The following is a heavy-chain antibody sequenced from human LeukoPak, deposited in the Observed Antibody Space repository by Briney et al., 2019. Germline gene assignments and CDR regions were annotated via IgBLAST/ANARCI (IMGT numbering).Heavy chain of an antibody. Sequence: PGGSLRLSCAASGFTFSDYYMSWVRQAPGKGLEWVSVIYSGGSTYYADSVKGRFTISRDNSKNTLYLQMNSLRAEDTAVYYCARGEYCSSTSCYGPEGYFDYWGQGTLVTVSS. J-gene: IGHJ4*02. CDR1: GFTFSDYY. D-gene: IGHD2-2*01. CDR3: ARGEYCSSTSCYGPEGYFDY. V-gene: IGHV3-53*01. CDR2: IYSGGST.